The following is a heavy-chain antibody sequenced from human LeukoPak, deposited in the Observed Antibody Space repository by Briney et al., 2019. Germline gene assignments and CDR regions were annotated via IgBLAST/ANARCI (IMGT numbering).Heavy chain of an antibody. J-gene: IGHJ4*02. V-gene: IGHV4-34*01. CDR2: INHSGST. CDR3: ARGYDDLSFDY. D-gene: IGHD4-17*01. Sequence: SETLSLTCAVYGGSFSGYYWSWIRQPPGKGLEWIGEINHSGSTNYNPSLKSRVTISVDTSKNQFSLKLSSVTAADTAVYYCARGYDDLSFDYWGQGTLVTVSS. CDR1: GGSFSGYY.